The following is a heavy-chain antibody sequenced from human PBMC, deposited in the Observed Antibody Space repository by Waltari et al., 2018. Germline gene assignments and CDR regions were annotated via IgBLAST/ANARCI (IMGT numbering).Heavy chain of an antibody. Sequence: QVQLVQSWAEVKKPGASVKVSCKVSGYTLTELSMHLVRPAPGTRLEWMEGFDPEDGETIYAQKLQGRVTMTEDTSTDTAYMEMSSLRSEDTAVYYCATAGRYYDSSGSKTGAFDIWGQGTMVTVSS. CDR1: GYTLTELS. D-gene: IGHD3-22*01. CDR3: ATAGRYYDSSGSKTGAFDI. V-gene: IGHV1-24*01. J-gene: IGHJ3*02. CDR2: FDPEDGET.